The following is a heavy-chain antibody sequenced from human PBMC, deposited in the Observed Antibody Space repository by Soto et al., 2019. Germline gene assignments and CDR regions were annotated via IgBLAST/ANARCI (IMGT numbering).Heavy chain of an antibody. CDR2: IYSGGST. Sequence: EVQLVESGGGLVQPGGSLRLSCAASGFTVSSNYMSWVRQAPGKGLEWVSVIYSGGSTYYADSVKGRFTISRDNSKNTLYRQMNSLRAEDTAVYYCAGFYGDYEEGYYYYYMDVWGKGTTVTVSS. D-gene: IGHD4-17*01. J-gene: IGHJ6*03. CDR1: GFTVSSNY. CDR3: AGFYGDYEEGYYYYYMDV. V-gene: IGHV3-66*01.